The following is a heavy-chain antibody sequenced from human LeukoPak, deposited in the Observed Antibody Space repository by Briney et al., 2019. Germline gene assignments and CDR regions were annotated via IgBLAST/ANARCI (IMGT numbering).Heavy chain of an antibody. CDR2: TYYRSKWYN. D-gene: IGHD4-17*01. CDR3: ARDRRGDYGDYSIYYGMDV. J-gene: IGHJ6*02. Sequence: SQTLSLTCAISGDSVSSNSAAWNWIRQSPSRGLEWMGRTYYRSKWYNDYAVSVKSRITINPDTSKNQFSLQLNPVTPEDTAVYYCARDRRGDYGDYSIYYGMDVWGQGTTVTVSS. V-gene: IGHV6-1*01. CDR1: GDSVSSNSAA.